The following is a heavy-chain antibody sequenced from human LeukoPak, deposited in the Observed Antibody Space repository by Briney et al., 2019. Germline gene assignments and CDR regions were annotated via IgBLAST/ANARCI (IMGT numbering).Heavy chain of an antibody. CDR2: INGNGEST. CDR3: ARDPGNSGYGMDV. D-gene: IGHD5-12*01. Sequence: GGSLRLSCEASGFIFNEYAMSWVRQAPGEGLQWVSSINGNGESTYYGDSVRGRFTISRDSAKNSLFLQMNSLRDEDTAVYYCARDPGNSGYGMDVWGQGTTVLVSS. CDR1: GFIFNEYA. J-gene: IGHJ6*02. V-gene: IGHV3-23*01.